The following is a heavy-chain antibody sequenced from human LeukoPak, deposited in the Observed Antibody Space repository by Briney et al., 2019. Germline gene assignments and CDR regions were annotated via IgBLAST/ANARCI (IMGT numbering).Heavy chain of an antibody. CDR1: GGTFSSYA. CDR3: ARGAMVRGVTVDY. D-gene: IGHD3-10*01. V-gene: IGHV1-69*13. Sequence: ASVKVSCKASGGTFSSYAVSWVRQAPGQGLEWMGGIIPIFGTANYAQKFQGRVTITADESTSTAYMELSSLRSEDTAVYYCARGAMVRGVTVDYWGQGTLVTVSS. CDR2: IIPIFGTA. J-gene: IGHJ4*02.